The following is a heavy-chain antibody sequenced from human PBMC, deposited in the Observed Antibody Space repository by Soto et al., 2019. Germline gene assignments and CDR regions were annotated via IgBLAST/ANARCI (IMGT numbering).Heavy chain of an antibody. V-gene: IGHV4-59*01. CDR1: GGSINSFY. CDR2: IFYSGST. Sequence: QVQLQESGPGLVKPSETLSLTCSVSGGSINSFYWSWIRQPPGKGLEWIGYIFYSGSTSYNPSLKSRVTISLDISKKDFALRLSSVTSADTAVYYCARGGYYPYYNYYYMDVWGKGTTVIVS. CDR3: ARGGYYPYYNYYYMDV. D-gene: IGHD3-22*01. J-gene: IGHJ6*03.